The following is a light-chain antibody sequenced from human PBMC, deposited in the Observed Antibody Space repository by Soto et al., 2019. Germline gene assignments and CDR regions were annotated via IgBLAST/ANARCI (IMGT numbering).Light chain of an antibody. CDR3: QHYGDSSWK. CDR2: GTS. V-gene: IGKV3-20*01. Sequence: EIVLTQSPGTLSLSPGERATLSCRADRSVSDTLLTWFQQKPGQAPRLLIFGTSNRAPGIPDRFSGSGSGTDFTLTISRLEPDDFAVYYCQHYGDSSWKFGQGTKVEIK. CDR1: RSVSDTL. J-gene: IGKJ1*01.